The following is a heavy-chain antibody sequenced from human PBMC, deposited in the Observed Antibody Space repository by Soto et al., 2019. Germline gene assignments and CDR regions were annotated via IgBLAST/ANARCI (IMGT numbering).Heavy chain of an antibody. J-gene: IGHJ6*02. Sequence: QVQLVESGGGVVQPGRSLRLSCAASGFTFSSYGMHWVRQAPGKGLEWVAVIWYDGSNKYYADSVKGRFTISRDNSKNKLYLQMTSLRAEDTAVYYCARDPMTHDSGYYYRMDVWGQGTTVTVSS. V-gene: IGHV3-33*01. CDR2: IWYDGSNK. D-gene: IGHD1-1*01. CDR3: ARDPMTHDSGYYYRMDV. CDR1: GFTFSSYG.